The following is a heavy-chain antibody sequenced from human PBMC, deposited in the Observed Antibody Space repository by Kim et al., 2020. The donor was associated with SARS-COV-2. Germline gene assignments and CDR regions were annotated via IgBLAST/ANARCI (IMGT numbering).Heavy chain of an antibody. CDR2: IIPILGIA. V-gene: IGHV1-69*04. Sequence: SVKVSCKASGGTFSSYAISWVRQAPGQGLEWMGRIIPILGIANYAQKFQGRVTITADKSTSTAYMELSSLRSEDTAVYYCARDLFEGGSYGMDVWGQGTTVTVSS. CDR3: ARDLFEGGSYGMDV. D-gene: IGHD3-16*01. CDR1: GGTFSSYA. J-gene: IGHJ6*02.